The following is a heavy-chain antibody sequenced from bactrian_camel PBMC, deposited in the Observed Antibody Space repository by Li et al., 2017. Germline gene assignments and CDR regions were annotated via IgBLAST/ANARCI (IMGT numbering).Heavy chain of an antibody. CDR1: GFTFSSFY. J-gene: IGHJ4*01. CDR3: ARVRGVVAVGFVDY. D-gene: IGHD6*01. CDR2: IHSDGSTT. Sequence: HVQLVESGGGSVEAGGALMLSCAASGFTFSSFYMSWVRQAPGKGLEWVSSIHSDGSTTYYADSVKGRFTISRDNAHNTVYLQMNSLKPDDTAVYSCARVRGVVAVGFVDYWGQGTQVTVS. V-gene: IGHV3-2*01.